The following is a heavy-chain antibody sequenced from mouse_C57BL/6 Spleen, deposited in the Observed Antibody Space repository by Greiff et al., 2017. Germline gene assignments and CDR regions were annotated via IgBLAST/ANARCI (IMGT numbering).Heavy chain of an antibody. CDR1: GFTFSSYA. CDR3: ARAPVTTVVAGDYAMDY. J-gene: IGHJ4*01. CDR2: ISDGGSYT. D-gene: IGHD1-1*01. V-gene: IGHV5-4*01. Sequence: EVQLQESGGGLVKPGGSLKLSCAASGFTFSSYAMSWVRQTPEKRLEWVATISDGGSYTYYPDNVKGRFTISRDNAKNNLYLQMSHLKSEDTAMYYCARAPVTTVVAGDYAMDYGGQGTSVTVSS.